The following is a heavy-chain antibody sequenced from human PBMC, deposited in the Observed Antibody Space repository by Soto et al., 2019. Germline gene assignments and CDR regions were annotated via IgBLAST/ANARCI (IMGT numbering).Heavy chain of an antibody. CDR3: ARVQDSSGYLYFDY. V-gene: IGHV4-30-4*01. CDR1: GGSISSGDYY. J-gene: IGHJ4*02. D-gene: IGHD3-22*01. Sequence: SETLSLTCTVSGGSISSGDYYWSWIRQPPGKGLEWIGYIYYSGSTYYNPSLKSRVTISVDTSKNQFSLKLSSVTAADTAVYYCARVQDSSGYLYFDYWGQGTLVTVSS. CDR2: IYYSGST.